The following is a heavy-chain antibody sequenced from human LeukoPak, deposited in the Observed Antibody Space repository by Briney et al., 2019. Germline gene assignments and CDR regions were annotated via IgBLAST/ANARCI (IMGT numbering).Heavy chain of an antibody. J-gene: IGHJ4*02. V-gene: IGHV4-38-2*02. Sequence: PAETLSLTCTVSGYSISSGYYWGWIRQPPGKGLGGIGSIYHSGSTYYNPSLKSRVNISVDTSKNQFSLKLSSVTAADTAVYYCARVPGGGYRFDYWGQGTLVTVSS. CDR2: IYHSGST. CDR1: GYSISSGYY. D-gene: IGHD1-26*01. CDR3: ARVPGGGYRFDY.